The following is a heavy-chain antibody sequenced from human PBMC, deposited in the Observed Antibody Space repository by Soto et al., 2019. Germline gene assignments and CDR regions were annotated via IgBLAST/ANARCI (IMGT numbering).Heavy chain of an antibody. CDR1: GYNFSSYW. J-gene: IGHJ4*02. Sequence: VQLVQSGAEVKKPGESPKISCKGLGYNFSSYWIAWVRQMPGKGLELMGIIYPGDSDTRYSPSFQGQVSISADKSLSTTYLQWSSLKASASAIYYCARQDTVTTDFDYWGQGTLVTVSS. V-gene: IGHV5-51*01. D-gene: IGHD4-17*01. CDR2: IYPGDSDT. CDR3: ARQDTVTTDFDY.